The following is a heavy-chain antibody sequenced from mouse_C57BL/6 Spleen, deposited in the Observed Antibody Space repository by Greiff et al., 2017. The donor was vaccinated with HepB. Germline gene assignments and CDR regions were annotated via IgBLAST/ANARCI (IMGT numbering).Heavy chain of an antibody. CDR3: GRGGSSYRGTVDY. CDR1: GYAFSSSW. V-gene: IGHV1-82*01. CDR2: IYPGDGDT. Sequence: QVQLQQSGPELVKPGASVKISCKASGYAFSSSWMNWVKQRPGKGLEWIGRIYPGDGDTNYNGKFKGKATLTAAKSSSTAYMQLGRLTSEDSAVYFCGRGGSSYRGTVDYWGQGTTLTVSS. J-gene: IGHJ2*01. D-gene: IGHD1-1*01.